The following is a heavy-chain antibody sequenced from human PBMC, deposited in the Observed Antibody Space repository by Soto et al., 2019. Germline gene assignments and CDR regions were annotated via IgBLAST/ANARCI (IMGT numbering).Heavy chain of an antibody. Sequence: SETLSLTCSVSGGSMRNYYWNWIRQPPGRGLEWIGYVYHSGSTNYNPSLKSRVSMSVDVSRNHFSLTLHSVTAADTAVYFCTRSYSTSSSPHYWGQGNPVPVSS. CDR3: TRSYSTSSSPHY. V-gene: IGHV4-59*01. J-gene: IGHJ4*02. CDR2: VYHSGST. CDR1: GGSMRNYY. D-gene: IGHD6-13*01.